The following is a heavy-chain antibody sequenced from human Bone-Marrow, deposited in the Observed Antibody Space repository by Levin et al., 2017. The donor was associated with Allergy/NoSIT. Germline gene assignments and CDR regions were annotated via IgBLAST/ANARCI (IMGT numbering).Heavy chain of an antibody. Sequence: SLKISCAASGFTFDDYAMHWVRQAPGKGLEWVSGISWNSGSIGYADSVKGRFTISRDNAKNSLYLQMNSLRAEDTALYYCAKEGIAAAGTPFVYWGQGTLVTVSS. CDR3: AKEGIAAAGTPFVY. CDR1: GFTFDDYA. J-gene: IGHJ4*02. CDR2: ISWNSGSI. V-gene: IGHV3-9*01. D-gene: IGHD6-13*01.